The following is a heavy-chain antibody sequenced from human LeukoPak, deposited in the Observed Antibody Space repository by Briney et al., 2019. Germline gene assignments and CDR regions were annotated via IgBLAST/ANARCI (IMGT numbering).Heavy chain of an antibody. CDR2: IWFDGGNK. CDR1: GFTFSSYC. J-gene: IGHJ4*02. CDR3: ARDSSGWFDY. V-gene: IGHV3-33*01. Sequence: GGSLRLTCTASGFTFSSYCMHWVRQAPGKGLEWVAVIWFDGGNKYYADSVKGRFTISRDNSKNTLYLQMNSLRGEDTAVYYCARDSSGWFDYWGQGTLVTVSS. D-gene: IGHD6-19*01.